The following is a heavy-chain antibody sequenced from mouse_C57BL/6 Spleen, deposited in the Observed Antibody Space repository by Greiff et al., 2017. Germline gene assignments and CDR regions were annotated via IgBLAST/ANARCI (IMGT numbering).Heavy chain of an antibody. CDR1: GFSFNTYA. V-gene: IGHV10-1*01. CDR2: IRSKSNNYAT. CDR3: VRQGGYYLYAMDY. D-gene: IGHD2-3*01. J-gene: IGHJ4*01. Sequence: GGGLVQPKGSLKLSCAASGFSFNTYAMNWVRQAPGKGLEWVARIRSKSNNYATYYADSVKDRFTISRDDSESMLYLQMNNLKTEDTAMYYCVRQGGYYLYAMDYWGQGTSVTVSS.